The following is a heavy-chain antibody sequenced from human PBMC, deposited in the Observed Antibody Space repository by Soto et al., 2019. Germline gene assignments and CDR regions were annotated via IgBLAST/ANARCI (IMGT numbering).Heavy chain of an antibody. D-gene: IGHD3-3*01. J-gene: IGHJ5*02. V-gene: IGHV4-59*01. Sequence: SDTLSLTCTVSGGSISSYYWSWIRQPPGKGLEWIGYIYYSGSTNYNPSLKSRVTISVDTSKNQFSLKLSSVTAADTAVYYCARQPGFTTHYDFWSGLESYRNWFDPWGQGTLVTVS. CDR3: ARQPGFTTHYDFWSGLESYRNWFDP. CDR2: IYYSGST. CDR1: GGSISSYY.